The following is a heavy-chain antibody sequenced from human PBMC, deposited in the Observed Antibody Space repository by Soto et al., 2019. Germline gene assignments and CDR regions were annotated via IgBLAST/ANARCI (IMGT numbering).Heavy chain of an antibody. V-gene: IGHV1-18*01. CDR2: ISAYNGNT. D-gene: IGHD2-15*01. CDR3: ARDEFCSGGSCGFYYYYYGMDV. Sequence: ASVKVSCKASGYTFTSCGISWVRQAPVQGLEWMGWISAYNGNTNYAQKLQGRVTMTTDTSTSTAYMELRSLRSDDTAVYYCARDEFCSGGSCGFYYYYYGMDVWGQGTTVTVSS. CDR1: GYTFTSCG. J-gene: IGHJ6*02.